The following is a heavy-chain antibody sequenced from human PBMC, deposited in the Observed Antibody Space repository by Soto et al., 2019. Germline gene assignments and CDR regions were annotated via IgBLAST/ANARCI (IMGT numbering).Heavy chain of an antibody. J-gene: IGHJ4*02. Sequence: QVQLQESGPGLVKPSETLSLTCTVSGGSISSYYWSWIRQPAGKGLAWIGRVYTSGSTNYNPSLKSRVTMSGDTSKNQFSLKLSSVTAADTAVYYCARDNAFDYWGQGTLVTVSS. CDR1: GGSISSYY. V-gene: IGHV4-4*07. D-gene: IGHD2-8*01. CDR2: VYTSGST. CDR3: ARDNAFDY.